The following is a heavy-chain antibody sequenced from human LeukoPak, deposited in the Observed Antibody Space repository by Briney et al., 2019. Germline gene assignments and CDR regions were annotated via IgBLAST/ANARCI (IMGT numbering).Heavy chain of an antibody. CDR3: AREPDYGDYVRYFDY. CDR2: ISSSSSHI. J-gene: IGHJ4*02. CDR1: GLTLSSYS. D-gene: IGHD4-17*01. Sequence: GGSLTLSCAASGLTLSSYSMKWVRQAPGRGLEWVSSISSSSSHIYYADSVKGRLTISRDNAKNSLYLQMNSLRAEDTAVYYCAREPDYGDYVRYFDYWGQGTLVTVSS. V-gene: IGHV3-21*01.